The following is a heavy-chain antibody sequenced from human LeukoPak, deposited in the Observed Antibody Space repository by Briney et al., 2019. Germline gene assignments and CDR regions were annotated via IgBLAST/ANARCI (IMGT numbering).Heavy chain of an antibody. CDR1: GFTFSSYG. Sequence: GRSLRLSCAASGFTFSSYGMRCVRQAPGKGLEWVAFISYDRSNKYYAGSVKGRFTISRDNSKNTLYLQMNSLRAEDTAVYYCAKEGIDSGSNWFDPWGQGTLVTVSS. CDR3: AKEGIDSGSNWFDP. D-gene: IGHD6-6*01. V-gene: IGHV3-30*18. J-gene: IGHJ5*02. CDR2: ISYDRSNK.